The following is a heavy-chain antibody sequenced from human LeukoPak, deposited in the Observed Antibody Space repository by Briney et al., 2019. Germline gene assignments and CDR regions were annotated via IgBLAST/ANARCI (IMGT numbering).Heavy chain of an antibody. CDR3: ARLGDAYSSNWYADY. V-gene: IGHV4-59*01. CDR2: INHNGRT. D-gene: IGHD6-13*01. J-gene: IGHJ4*02. CDR1: GGPISTKY. Sequence: PSETLSLTCTVSGGPISTKYWSWIRQAPGKGLEWIGYINHNGRTTYNPSLKSRVTISVDTSKNQFSLKLTSVTAADTAVYYCARLGDAYSSNWYADYWGQGTLVTVSS.